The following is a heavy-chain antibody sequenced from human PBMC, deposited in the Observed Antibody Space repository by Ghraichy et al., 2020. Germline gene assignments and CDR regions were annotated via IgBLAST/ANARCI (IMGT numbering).Heavy chain of an antibody. V-gene: IGHV1-69*13. CDR2: IIPIFGTA. D-gene: IGHD2-2*01. CDR1: GGTFSSYA. CDR3: ARGYCSSTSCYRYYYYYYCMDV. Sequence: SVKVSCKASGGTFSSYAISWVRQAPGPGLEWMGGIIPIFGTANYAQKFQGRVTITADESTSTAYMELSSLRSEETSVYYCARGYCSSTSCYRYYYYYYCMDVWGQGTTVTVSS. J-gene: IGHJ6*02.